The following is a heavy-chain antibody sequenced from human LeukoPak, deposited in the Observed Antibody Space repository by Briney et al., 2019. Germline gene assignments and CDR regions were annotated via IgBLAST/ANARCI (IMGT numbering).Heavy chain of an antibody. CDR3: ASLPIAAAGTRWFDP. Sequence: LETLSLTCAVYGGSFSICYWSWIRQPPGKGLEWIGEINHSGSTNYNPSLKSRITISVDTSKNQFSLKLSSVTAADTAVYYCASLPIAAAGTRWFDPWGQGTLVTVSS. CDR1: GGSFSICY. D-gene: IGHD6-13*01. CDR2: INHSGST. J-gene: IGHJ5*02. V-gene: IGHV4-34*01.